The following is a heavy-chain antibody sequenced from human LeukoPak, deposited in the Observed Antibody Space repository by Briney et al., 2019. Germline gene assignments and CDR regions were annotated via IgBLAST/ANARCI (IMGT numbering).Heavy chain of an antibody. J-gene: IGHJ5*02. V-gene: IGHV1-69*13. CDR3: ARDPIAAAGINWFDP. D-gene: IGHD6-13*01. Sequence: SVKVSCKASGGTFSSYAISWVRQAPGQGLEWMGGIIPIFGTANYAQKFQGRVTITADESTSTAYMELSSLRSEDTAVYYCARDPIAAAGINWFDPWGQGTLVTVSS. CDR1: GGTFSSYA. CDR2: IIPIFGTA.